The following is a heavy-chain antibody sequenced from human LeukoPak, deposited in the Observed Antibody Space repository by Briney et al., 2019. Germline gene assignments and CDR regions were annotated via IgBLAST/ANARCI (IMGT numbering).Heavy chain of an antibody. CDR3: ARAPHSSGSYWTY. Sequence: PSETLSLTCTVSGGSISSDYWSWIRQPPGKGLEWIGYIYYSGSTNYNPSLKSRVTISLDTSKNQFSLKLTSVTAADTAVYYCARAPHSSGSYWTYWGQGTLVTVSS. J-gene: IGHJ4*02. CDR2: IYYSGST. CDR1: GGSISSDY. D-gene: IGHD3-10*01. V-gene: IGHV4-59*01.